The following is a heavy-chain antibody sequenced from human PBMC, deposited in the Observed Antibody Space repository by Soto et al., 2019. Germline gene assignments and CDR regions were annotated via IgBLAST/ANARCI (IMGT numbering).Heavy chain of an antibody. CDR3: AKLELRDSPRPPDSFVI. Sequence: GGSVRLSCAASGFTFSSYGMHWVRQAPGKGLEWVAVISYDGSNKYYADSVKGRFTISRDNSKNTLYLQMNSLRAEDTAVYYCAKLELRDSPRPPDSFVIWGPAIMLTGS. D-gene: IGHD1-7*01. J-gene: IGHJ3*02. V-gene: IGHV3-30*18. CDR1: GFTFSSYG. CDR2: ISYDGSNK.